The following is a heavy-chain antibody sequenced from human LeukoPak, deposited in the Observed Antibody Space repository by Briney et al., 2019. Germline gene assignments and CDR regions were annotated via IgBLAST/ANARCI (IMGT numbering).Heavy chain of an antibody. CDR3: ARSRYCYYYYMDV. CDR2: IYHSGGT. Sequence: SGTLSLTCAVSGGSITTNNWWCWVRRPPGKRLEWIGEIYHSGGTNYNPSLKSRVTISVDTSKNQFSLKLSSVTAADTAVYYCARSRYCYYYYMDVWGKGTTVTVSS. J-gene: IGHJ6*03. V-gene: IGHV4-4*02. CDR1: GGSITTNNW. D-gene: IGHD2-2*01.